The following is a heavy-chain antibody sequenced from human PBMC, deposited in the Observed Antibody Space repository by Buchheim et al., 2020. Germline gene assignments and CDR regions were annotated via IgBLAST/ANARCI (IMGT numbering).Heavy chain of an antibody. V-gene: IGHV3-30*04. CDR1: GFTFSSYA. CDR2: ISYDGSNK. D-gene: IGHD3-10*01. CDR3: ARDLYYYGSGTLSDY. J-gene: IGHJ4*02. Sequence: QVQLVESGGGVVQPGRSLRLSCAASGFTFSSYAMHWVRQAPGKGLEWVAVISYDGSNKYYADSVKGRFTISRDNSKNTLYLQMNSLRAEDTAVYYCARDLYYYGSGTLSDYWGQGTL.